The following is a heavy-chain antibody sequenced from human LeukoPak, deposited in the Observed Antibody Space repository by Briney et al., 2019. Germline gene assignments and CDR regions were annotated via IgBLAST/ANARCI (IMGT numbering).Heavy chain of an antibody. CDR2: VYYSGST. CDR1: GGSVRSDSDY. V-gene: IGHV4-61*01. CDR3: VREAATDYYDSSGYYRQTEVFDA. J-gene: IGHJ3*01. Sequence: PSETLSLTCTVSGGSVRSDSDYWSWIRQPPGKGLEWIGYVYYSGSTNYNPSLKSRVTISVDTSKNQFSLKLRSVTAADTAVYYCVREAATDYYDSSGYYRQTEVFDAWGQGTAVTVSS. D-gene: IGHD3-22*01.